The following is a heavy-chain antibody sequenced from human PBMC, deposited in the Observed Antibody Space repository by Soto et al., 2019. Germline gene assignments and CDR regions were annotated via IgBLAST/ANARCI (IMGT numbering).Heavy chain of an antibody. CDR3: TKQKGDSRTYNGMGV. J-gene: IGHJ6*02. V-gene: IGHV6-1*01. D-gene: IGHD2-21*02. CDR2: AYYRSQCYY. Sequence: QVQLQQSGPGLVTPSQTLSLTCAISGDSVSSNSAAWNWIRQSPSRGLEWLGRAYYRSQCYYDSAVSVRSVITVIPDTSKNQFSLQLNSVTHEDTAVYYCTKQKGDSRTYNGMGVWGQGTTVTVSS. CDR1: GDSVSSNSAA.